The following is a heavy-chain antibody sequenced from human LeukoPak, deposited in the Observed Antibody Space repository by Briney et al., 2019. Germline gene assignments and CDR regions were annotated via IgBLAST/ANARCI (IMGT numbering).Heavy chain of an antibody. Sequence: PSETLSLTCAVYGGSFSGYYWSWIRQPPGKGLEWIGEINHSGSTNYNPSHKSRVTISVDTSKNKFPLKLSSVTAPDTPVYYPVRGVTPAQNWFDPWGQGTLVTVSS. J-gene: IGHJ5*02. V-gene: IGHV4-34*01. CDR1: GGSFSGYY. CDR3: VRGVTPAQNWFDP. CDR2: INHSGST. D-gene: IGHD4-23*01.